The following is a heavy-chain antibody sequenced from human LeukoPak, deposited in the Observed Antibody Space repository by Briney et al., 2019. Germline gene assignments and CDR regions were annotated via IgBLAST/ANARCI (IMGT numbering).Heavy chain of an antibody. CDR1: GGSFSGYY. V-gene: IGHV4-34*01. CDR2: IYHSGST. J-gene: IGHJ4*02. Sequence: SETLSLTCAVYGGSFSGYYWSWIRQPPGKGLEWIGEIYHSGSTNYNPSLKSRVTISVDTSKNQFSLKLSSVTAADTAVYYCVSSSGDSWFLAPNVFDYWGQGTLVTVSS. D-gene: IGHD6-13*01. CDR3: VSSSGDSWFLAPNVFDY.